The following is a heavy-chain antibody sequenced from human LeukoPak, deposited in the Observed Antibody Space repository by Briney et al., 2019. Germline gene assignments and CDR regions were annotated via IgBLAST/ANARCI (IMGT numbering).Heavy chain of an antibody. CDR3: ARAGYEDLDY. CDR1: GFTVSSNY. Sequence: VGSLRLSCAASGFTVSSNYMSWVRQAPGKGLEWVSVSYSGGGTYYADSVKGRFTISRDNSKNTLYLQMNSLRAEDTAVYYCARAGYEDLDYWGQGTLVTVSS. D-gene: IGHD5-12*01. J-gene: IGHJ4*02. CDR2: SYSGGGT. V-gene: IGHV3-66*02.